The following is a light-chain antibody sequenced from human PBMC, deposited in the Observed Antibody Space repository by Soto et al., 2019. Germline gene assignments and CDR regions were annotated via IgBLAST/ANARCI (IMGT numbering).Light chain of an antibody. CDR1: QSVSTN. J-gene: IGKJ5*01. V-gene: IGKV3-15*01. CDR2: GAS. Sequence: EIVMTQSPSTLSVSAGERATLSCRASQSVSTNLAWYQQKPGQAPRLLIYGASTRATGIPARFSDSGYETEFTLTISSLQSEDFAVYFCQQYNNWPPTFGQGTRLEIK. CDR3: QQYNNWPPT.